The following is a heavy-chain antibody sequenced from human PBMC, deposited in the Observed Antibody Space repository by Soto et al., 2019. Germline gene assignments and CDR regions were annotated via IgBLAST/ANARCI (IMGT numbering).Heavy chain of an antibody. D-gene: IGHD2-15*01. CDR2: ISSSSYYT. Sequence: GGSLRLSCAASGFTFSSYTMNWVRQAPGKGLEWVSSISSSSYYTYYADSVKGRFTISRDNAKNSPYLQMDSLRAEDTAMFYCARDYAPRYCSGGDCYPPVFNYWGQGTLVTVSS. CDR3: ARDYAPRYCSGGDCYPPVFNY. CDR1: GFTFSSYT. V-gene: IGHV3-21*01. J-gene: IGHJ4*02.